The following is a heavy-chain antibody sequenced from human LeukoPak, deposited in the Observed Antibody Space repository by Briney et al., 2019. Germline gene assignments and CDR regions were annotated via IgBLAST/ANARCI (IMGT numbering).Heavy chain of an antibody. CDR2: INPNSGGT. CDR1: GYSFSDFY. V-gene: IGHV1-2*02. D-gene: IGHD7-27*01. Sequence: ASVKVSCTASGYSFSDFYIHWLRQAPGQGLEWLGWINPNSGGTNFAQYFQGRVSMTRDTSTSTVYMELSSLRSDDTAVYYCAREEGNWGDAFDIWGQGTMVTVSS. J-gene: IGHJ3*02. CDR3: AREEGNWGDAFDI.